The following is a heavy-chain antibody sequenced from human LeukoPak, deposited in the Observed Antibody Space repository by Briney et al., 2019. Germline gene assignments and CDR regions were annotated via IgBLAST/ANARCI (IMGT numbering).Heavy chain of an antibody. J-gene: IGHJ4*02. D-gene: IGHD3-9*01. CDR3: ARGIPILRYFDWLADGGYYFDY. V-gene: IGHV6-1*01. CDR1: GDSVSSNSAA. Sequence: SQTLSLTCSISGDSVSSNSAAWNWIRQSPSRGLEWLGRTYYRSKWYNEYAVSVKSRITINPDTSKNQFSLQLNSVTAADTAVYYCARGIPILRYFDWLADGGYYFDYWGQGTLVTVSS. CDR2: TYYRSKWYN.